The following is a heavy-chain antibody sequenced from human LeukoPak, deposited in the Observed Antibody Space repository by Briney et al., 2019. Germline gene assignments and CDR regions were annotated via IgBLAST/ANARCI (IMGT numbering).Heavy chain of an antibody. CDR3: ARERITMVRGVIFH. CDR1: GFTFSSYW. V-gene: IGHV3-7*01. J-gene: IGHJ4*02. CDR2: IKQDGSEK. Sequence: GGSLRLSCAASGFTFSSYWMSWVRRAPGKGLEWVANIKQDGSEKYYVDSVKGRFTISRDNAKNSLYLQMNSLRAEDTAVYYCARERITMVRGVIFHWGQGTLVTVSS. D-gene: IGHD3-10*01.